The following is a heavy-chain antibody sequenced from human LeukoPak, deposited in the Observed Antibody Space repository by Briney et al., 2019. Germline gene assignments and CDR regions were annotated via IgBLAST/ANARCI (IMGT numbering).Heavy chain of an antibody. V-gene: IGHV3-21*01. CDR2: IRSSSSYI. CDR3: ARDGSGSYFFDY. J-gene: IGHJ4*02. CDR1: GFTFSRYS. Sequence: GGSLRLSCAASGFTFSRYSMHWVRHARGKGLECVSYIRSSSSYIYYADSVKGRVTISRDNAKTSLYLKMYSLRAQDTAVYYGARDGSGSYFFDYWGQGTLVTVSS. D-gene: IGHD3-10*01.